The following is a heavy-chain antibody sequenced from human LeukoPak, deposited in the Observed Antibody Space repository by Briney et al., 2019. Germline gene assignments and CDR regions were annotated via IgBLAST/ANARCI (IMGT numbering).Heavy chain of an antibody. J-gene: IGHJ4*02. Sequence: SETLSLTCAVYGGSFSGYYWSWIRQPPGKGLEWIGEINHSGSTNYNPSLKSRVTISVDTSKNQFSLKLSSVTAADTAVYYCASSDFDHWGQGTLVTVSS. V-gene: IGHV4-34*01. CDR1: GGSFSGYY. CDR2: INHSGST. CDR3: ASSDFDH.